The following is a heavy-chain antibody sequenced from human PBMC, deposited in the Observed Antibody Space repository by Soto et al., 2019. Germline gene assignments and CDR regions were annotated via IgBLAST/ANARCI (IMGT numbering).Heavy chain of an antibody. J-gene: IGHJ4*02. D-gene: IGHD3-10*01. V-gene: IGHV4-59*01. CDR3: ARATVRGVYFDE. CDR1: GGSISSYY. Sequence: PSETLSLTCTVSGGSISSYYWSWIRQPPGKGLEWIGYIYYSGSTNYNPSLKSRVTISVDTSKNQFSLKLSSVTAADTAVYYCARATVRGVYFDEWGQGTLVTVSS. CDR2: IYYSGST.